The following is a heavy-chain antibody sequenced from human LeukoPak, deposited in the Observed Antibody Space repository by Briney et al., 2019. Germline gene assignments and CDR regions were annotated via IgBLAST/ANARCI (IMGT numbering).Heavy chain of an antibody. Sequence: GGSLRLSCAASRFIFSRYSMNWVRQAPGKGLELISYISSSSSTIYYADSVKGRFTISRDNAKNSLYLQMNGLRDEDTAIYYCARIAAANTGAFDIWGQGTMVTVSS. J-gene: IGHJ3*02. V-gene: IGHV3-48*02. CDR2: ISSSSSTI. CDR3: ARIAAANTGAFDI. D-gene: IGHD6-13*01. CDR1: RFIFSRYS.